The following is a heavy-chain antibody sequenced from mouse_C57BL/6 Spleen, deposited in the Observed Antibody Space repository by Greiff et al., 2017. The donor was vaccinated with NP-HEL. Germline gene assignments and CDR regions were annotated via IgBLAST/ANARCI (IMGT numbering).Heavy chain of an antibody. CDR3: ARSLYYYGSIYAVDY. CDR2: IDPSDSET. CDR1: GYTFTSYW. J-gene: IGHJ4*01. D-gene: IGHD1-1*01. V-gene: IGHV1-52*01. Sequence: QVQLQQPGAELVRPGSSVKLSCKASGYTFTSYWMHWVKQRPIQGLEWIGNIDPSDSETHYNQKFKDKATLTVDKSSSTAYMQLSSLTSEDSSVYYGARSLYYYGSIYAVDYWGQGTSVTVS.